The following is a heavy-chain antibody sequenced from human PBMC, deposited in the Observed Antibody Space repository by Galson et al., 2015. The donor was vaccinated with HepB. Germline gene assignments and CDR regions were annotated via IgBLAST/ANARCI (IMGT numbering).Heavy chain of an antibody. V-gene: IGHV2-70*11. D-gene: IGHD4-17*01. J-gene: IGHJ6*02. CDR3: ARILGGDYDHGMDV. CDR2: IDWDDDK. CDR1: GFSLSTSGMC. Sequence: PALVKPTQTLTLTCTFSGFSLSTSGMCVSWIRQPPGKALEWLARIDWDDDKYYSTSLKTRLTISKDTSKNQVVLTMTNMDPVDTATYYCARILGGDYDHGMDVWGQGTTVTVSS.